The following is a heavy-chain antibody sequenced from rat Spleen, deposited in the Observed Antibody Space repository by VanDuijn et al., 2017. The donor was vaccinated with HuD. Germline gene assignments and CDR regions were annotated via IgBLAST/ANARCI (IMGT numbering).Heavy chain of an antibody. CDR2: SSPGGGDT. V-gene: IGHV5-25*01. CDR3: AKGGYNNYWYFDF. Sequence: EVRLVESGGGLVRPGGSLKVSCEASGFIFRNYDMVWVRQAPTKGLEWVASSSPGGGDTFYRDSVKGRFTVSRDNAKSTLYLQMDSLRSEDTATYYCAKGGYNNYWYFDFWGPGTMVAVSS. J-gene: IGHJ1*01. CDR1: GFIFRNYD. D-gene: IGHD1-4*01.